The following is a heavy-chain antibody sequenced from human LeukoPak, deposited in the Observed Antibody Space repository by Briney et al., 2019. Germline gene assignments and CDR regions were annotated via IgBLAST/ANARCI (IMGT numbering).Heavy chain of an antibody. J-gene: IGHJ3*02. Sequence: GGSLRLSCAASGFSFSSYWMSWVRQAPGKGLEWVANIKQDGSEKYYVDSVKGRFTISRDNAKNSVYLQMNSLRANDTAVYYCASLKNYYDSSGYLVTDAFDIWGQGTMVTVSS. CDR3: ASLKNYYDSSGYLVTDAFDI. CDR1: GFSFSSYW. CDR2: IKQDGSEK. V-gene: IGHV3-7*03. D-gene: IGHD3-22*01.